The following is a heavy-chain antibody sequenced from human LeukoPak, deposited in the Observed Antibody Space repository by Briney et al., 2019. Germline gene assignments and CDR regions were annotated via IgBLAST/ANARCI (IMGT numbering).Heavy chain of an antibody. CDR1: GHSFSSVTDY. Sequence: SETLSLTCTVSGHSFSSVTDYWAWIRQPPGKGLEWIASGDYSGGTYYNPSLESRVAISVDTSKNQFSLKLSSVAAADTAVYYCARWRVAAAAFDYWGQGSLVTVSS. CDR3: ARWRVAAAAFDY. D-gene: IGHD6-13*01. CDR2: GDYSGGT. J-gene: IGHJ4*02. V-gene: IGHV4-39*07.